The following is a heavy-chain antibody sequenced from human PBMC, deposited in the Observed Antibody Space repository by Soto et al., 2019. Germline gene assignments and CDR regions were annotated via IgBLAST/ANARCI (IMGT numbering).Heavy chain of an antibody. CDR3: ALYCSGVTCSGH. D-gene: IGHD2-15*01. V-gene: IGHV3-23*01. CDR1: GFTFSSYS. CDR2: ISGNGDIT. J-gene: IGHJ4*02. Sequence: VQLLESGGGFIQPGGSLRLSCAASGFTFSSYSLTWVRQAPGKGLEWVSAISGNGDITYYAGSVKGRFTISRDNSKNTLYLQMNSLRAEDTATYYCALYCSGVTCSGHWGQGTLVTVSS.